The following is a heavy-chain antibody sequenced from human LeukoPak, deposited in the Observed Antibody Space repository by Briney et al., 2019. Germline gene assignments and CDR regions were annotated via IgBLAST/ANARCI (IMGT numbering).Heavy chain of an antibody. CDR3: AKLRGLSSSSENNWFDP. J-gene: IGHJ5*02. D-gene: IGHD6-6*01. CDR1: GFTFTSYG. CDR2: ISGSGDAT. Sequence: GGSLRLSWVASGFTFTSYGMSWVRQAPGKRLEWVSGISGSGDATYYADSVKGRFTISRDNSKNTLYLQMNSLRAEETAVNYCAKLRGLSSSSENNWFDPWGQGTLVTVSS. V-gene: IGHV3-23*01.